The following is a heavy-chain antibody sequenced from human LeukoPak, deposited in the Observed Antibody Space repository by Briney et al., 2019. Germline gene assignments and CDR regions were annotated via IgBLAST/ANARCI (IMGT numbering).Heavy chain of an antibody. CDR1: GYTFTSYG. Sequence: GASVTVSCKASGYTFTSYGISWVRQAPGQGLEWMGWISAYNGNTNYAQKFQGRVTITADESTSTAYMELSSLRSEDTAVYYCASEGGSDYWGQGTLVTVSS. CDR3: ASEGGSDY. CDR2: ISAYNGNT. V-gene: IGHV1-18*01. D-gene: IGHD3-16*01. J-gene: IGHJ4*02.